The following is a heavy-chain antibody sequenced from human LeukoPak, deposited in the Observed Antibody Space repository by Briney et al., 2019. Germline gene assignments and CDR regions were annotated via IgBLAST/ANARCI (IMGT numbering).Heavy chain of an antibody. V-gene: IGHV3-33*01. CDR1: GFTFSSYG. D-gene: IGHD4-17*01. CDR3: ARDHAYGDYYYFDY. Sequence: GGSLRLSCAASGFTFSSYGMHWVRQAPGKGLEWVAVIWYDGSNKYYADSVKGRFTISRDNSKNTLYLQMNSLRAEDTAVYYCARDHAYGDYYYFDYRGQGTLVTVSS. CDR2: IWYDGSNK. J-gene: IGHJ4*02.